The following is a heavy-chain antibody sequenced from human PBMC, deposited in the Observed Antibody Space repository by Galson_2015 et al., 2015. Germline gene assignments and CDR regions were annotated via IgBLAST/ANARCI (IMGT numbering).Heavy chain of an antibody. CDR2: IYYSGST. V-gene: IGHV4-59*01. J-gene: IGHJ4*02. CDR1: GCSISSYY. D-gene: IGHD3-16*01. Sequence: ETLSLTCTVSGCSISSYYWSWIRQPPGRGLEWIGYIYYSGSTNYNPSLKSRVTISVDTSKNQFSLKLSSVTAADTAVYYCARDLGMMEYWGQGTLVTVSS. CDR3: ARDLGMMEY.